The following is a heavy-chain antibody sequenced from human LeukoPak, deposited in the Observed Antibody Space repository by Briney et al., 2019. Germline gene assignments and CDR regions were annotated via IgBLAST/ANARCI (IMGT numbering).Heavy chain of an antibody. J-gene: IGHJ1*01. D-gene: IGHD3-22*01. V-gene: IGHV3-23*01. CDR2: ISGSGGST. CDR1: GFTFSSYA. Sequence: GGSLRLSCAASGFTFSSYAMSWVRQAPGKGLEWVSAISGSGGSTYYADSVKGRFTISRDNSKNTLYLQMNSLRAEDTAVYYCARDGLGYYDSSGYYFGDSFSEYFQHWGQGTLVTVSS. CDR3: ARDGLGYYDSSGYYFGDSFSEYFQH.